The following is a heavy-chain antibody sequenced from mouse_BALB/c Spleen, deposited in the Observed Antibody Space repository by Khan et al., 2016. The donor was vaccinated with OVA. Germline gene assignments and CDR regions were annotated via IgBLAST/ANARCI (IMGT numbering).Heavy chain of an antibody. V-gene: IGHV2-6-7*01. CDR3: ARAIDYDYEYYYAMDY. CDR2: IWGDGST. CDR1: GFSLTGYG. Sequence: QVQLQQSGPGLVAPSQSLSITCTVSGFSLTGYGVNWVRQPPGKGLEWLGMIWGDGSTDYNSALKSRLSISKDNSKSQVFLKMNSLHTDDTARYYCARAIDYDYEYYYAMDYWGQGTSVTVSS. D-gene: IGHD2-4*01. J-gene: IGHJ4*01.